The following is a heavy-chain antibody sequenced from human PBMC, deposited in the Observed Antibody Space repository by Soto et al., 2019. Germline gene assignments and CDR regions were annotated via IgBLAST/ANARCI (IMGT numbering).Heavy chain of an antibody. J-gene: IGHJ4*02. V-gene: IGHV4-59*01. CDR3: ARGRGDTAMAWYY. CDR2: IYYSGST. CDR1: GGSISSYY. D-gene: IGHD5-18*01. Sequence: PSETLSLTCTVSGGSISSYYWGWIRQSPGKGLEWIGYIYYSGSTKYNPSLKSRVTISVDTSKNQFSLKLSSVTAADTAVYYCARGRGDTAMAWYYWGQGTLVTVSS.